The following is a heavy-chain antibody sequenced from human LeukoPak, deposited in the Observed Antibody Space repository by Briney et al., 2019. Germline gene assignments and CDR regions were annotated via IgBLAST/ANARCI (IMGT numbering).Heavy chain of an antibody. J-gene: IGHJ5*02. CDR2: ISGSGGST. V-gene: IGHV3-23*01. CDR1: GFSFSAYI. D-gene: IGHD3-16*02. Sequence: PGGSLRLSCVASGFSFSAYIMNWVRQAPGKGLEWVSAISGSGGSTYYADSVKGRFTISRDNSKNTLYLQMNSLRAEDTAVYYCAKAQGWYDYVWGSYRYNGWFDPWGQGTLVTVSS. CDR3: AKAQGWYDYVWGSYRYNGWFDP.